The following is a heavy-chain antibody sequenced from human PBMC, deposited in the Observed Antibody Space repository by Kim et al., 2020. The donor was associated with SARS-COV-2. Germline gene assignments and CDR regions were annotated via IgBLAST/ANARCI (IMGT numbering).Heavy chain of an antibody. D-gene: IGHD6-13*01. CDR2: IDYSGST. CDR3: ARRQQLVRRHQYGVDV. J-gene: IGHJ6*02. V-gene: IGHV4-39*01. Sequence: SETLSLTCTVSGGSISSSSYYWGWIRQPPGKGLEWIGTIDYSGSTYYNPSLKSRVTISVDTSTSQFSLKLNSVTAADTAVYYCARRQQLVRRHQYGVDVWGQGTTVTVSS. CDR1: GGSISSSSYY.